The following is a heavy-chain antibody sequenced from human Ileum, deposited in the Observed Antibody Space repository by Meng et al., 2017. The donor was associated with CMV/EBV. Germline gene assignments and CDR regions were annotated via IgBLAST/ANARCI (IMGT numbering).Heavy chain of an antibody. D-gene: IGHD3-22*01. J-gene: IGHJ6*02. V-gene: IGHV3-21*01. Sequence: GGSLRPSCAAPGFSFSSYSMNWVRQAPGKGLEWVSSISSSISYIYYADSVKGRFTRSRDNAKNSLYLQMNSLRDKDTAMCYCGRDGSPAYYYDSYGMDVWGQGTTVTVSS. CDR1: GFSFSSYS. CDR3: GRDGSPAYYYDSYGMDV. CDR2: ISSSISYI.